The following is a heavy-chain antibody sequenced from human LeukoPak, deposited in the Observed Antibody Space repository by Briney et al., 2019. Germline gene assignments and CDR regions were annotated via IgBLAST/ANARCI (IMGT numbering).Heavy chain of an antibody. V-gene: IGHV3-7*01. J-gene: IGHJ4*01. CDR3: ARGGFFPDH. CDR2: IKQDGSEK. CDR1: GLIFNNSW. D-gene: IGHD3-10*01. Sequence: GGSLRLSCAVSGLIFNNSWMSWVRQAPGKGLEWVANIKQDGSEKFYVDSVKGRFTISRDNAKNSLYLQMNSLRAGDTAVYYCARGGFFPDHWGHGTLVTVSS.